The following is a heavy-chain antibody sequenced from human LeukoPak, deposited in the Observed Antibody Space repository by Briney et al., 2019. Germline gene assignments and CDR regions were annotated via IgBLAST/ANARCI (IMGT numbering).Heavy chain of an antibody. D-gene: IGHD2-21*02. J-gene: IGHJ3*02. CDR2: ISLSGVT. CDR1: GGXISSTNC. V-gene: IGHV4-4*02. Sequence: PSETLSLTCVVSGGXISSTNCWSWVRQPPGQGLEWIGEISLSGVTNYNPSLKSRVTMSLDRSKNHLSLTLTSVTAADTAVYYCARDVVVTSSPDSFDIRGRGTMVTVSS. CDR3: ARDVVVTSSPDSFDI.